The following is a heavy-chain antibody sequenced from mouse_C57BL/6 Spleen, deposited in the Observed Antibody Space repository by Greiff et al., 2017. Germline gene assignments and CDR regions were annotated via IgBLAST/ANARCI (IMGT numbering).Heavy chain of an antibody. D-gene: IGHD2-12*01. Sequence: EVQVVESGGGLVQPGGSLKLSCAASGFTFSDYYMYWVRQTPEKRLEWVAYISNGGGSTYYPDTVNGRFTSSRDNAKNTLYLQMSRLKSEDTSMFYCARHYYSGGRYAVDYWGQGTSVTVSS. V-gene: IGHV5-12*01. CDR3: ARHYYSGGRYAVDY. CDR1: GFTFSDYY. J-gene: IGHJ4*01. CDR2: ISNGGGST.